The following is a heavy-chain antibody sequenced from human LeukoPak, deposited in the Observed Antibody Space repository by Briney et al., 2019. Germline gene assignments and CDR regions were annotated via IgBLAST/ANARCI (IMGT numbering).Heavy chain of an antibody. D-gene: IGHD3-10*01. CDR1: GGSFSGYY. V-gene: IGHV4-34*01. J-gene: IGHJ6*02. CDR2: INHSGST. CDR3: ARSRMVRGVFYYYYGMDV. Sequence: PSETLSLTCAVYGGSFSGYYWSWIRQPPGKGLEWIGEINHSGSTNYNPSLKSRVTISVDTSKNQFSLKLSSVTAADTAVYYCARSRMVRGVFYYYYGMDVWGQGTTVTVSS.